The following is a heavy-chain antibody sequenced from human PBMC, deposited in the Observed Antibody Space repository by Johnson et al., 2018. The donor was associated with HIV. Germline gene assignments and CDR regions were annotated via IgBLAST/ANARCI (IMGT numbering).Heavy chain of an antibody. D-gene: IGHD3-10*01. V-gene: IGHV3-74*01. CDR3: ASDRGQKQRGGGAFDI. CDR2: TNRAGSII. J-gene: IGHJ3*02. Sequence: VQLVESGGGLVQPGGSLRLSCADSGFTFRGFWTHWVRQAPGTGLVWVSRTNRAGSIISYADSVQGPLTSSRDHAKNSLYLQMNSLRAEDTAVYYGASDRGQKQRGGGAFDIWGQGTMVTVSS. CDR1: GFTFRGFW.